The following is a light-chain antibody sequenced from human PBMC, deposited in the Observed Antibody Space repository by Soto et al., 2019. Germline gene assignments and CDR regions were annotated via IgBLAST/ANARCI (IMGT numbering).Light chain of an antibody. V-gene: IGKV3-20*01. J-gene: IGKJ5*01. Sequence: EVVLTQSPGTLSLSPGERATLSCRASQSVSGSDLAWYQQKPGQAPRLLISGVSNRATGTPDRFSGSGSETNFTLTISSLEPEDFAVYYCQQYNNWPPSITFGQGTRLEIK. CDR2: GVS. CDR1: QSVSGSD. CDR3: QQYNNWPPSIT.